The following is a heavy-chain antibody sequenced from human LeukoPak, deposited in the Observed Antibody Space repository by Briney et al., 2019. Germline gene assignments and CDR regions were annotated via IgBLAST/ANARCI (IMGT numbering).Heavy chain of an antibody. J-gene: IGHJ3*02. CDR1: GFTFSSYS. CDR3: AREFGYCSGGSCYPNDASDI. Sequence: GGSLRLSCAASGFTFSSYSMNWVRQAPGKGLEWVSSISSSSSYIYYADSVKGRFTISRDNAKNSLYLQMNSLRAEDTAVYYCAREFGYCSGGSCYPNDASDIWGQGTMVTVSS. V-gene: IGHV3-21*01. D-gene: IGHD2-15*01. CDR2: ISSSSSYI.